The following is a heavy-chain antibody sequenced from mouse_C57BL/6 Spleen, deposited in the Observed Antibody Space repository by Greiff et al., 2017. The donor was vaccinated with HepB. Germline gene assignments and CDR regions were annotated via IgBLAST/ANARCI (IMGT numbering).Heavy chain of an antibody. CDR1: GFTFSSYG. Sequence: EVKLVESGGDLVKPGGSLKLSCAASGFTFSSYGMSWVRQTPDKRLEWVATISSGGSYTYYPDSVKGRFTISRDNAKNTLYLQMSSLKSEDTAMYYCARHYDYDVDYYAMDDWGQGTSVTVSS. D-gene: IGHD2-4*01. V-gene: IGHV5-6*02. CDR3: ARHYDYDVDYYAMDD. J-gene: IGHJ4*01. CDR2: ISSGGSYT.